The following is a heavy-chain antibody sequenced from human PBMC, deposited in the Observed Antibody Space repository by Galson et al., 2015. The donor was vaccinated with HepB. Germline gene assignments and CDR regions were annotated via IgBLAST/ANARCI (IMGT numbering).Heavy chain of an antibody. CDR3: AREGCSGGSCYSGANQGYFDY. CDR1: GFTFSSYG. V-gene: IGHV3-30*03. Sequence: SLRLSCAASGFTFSSYGMHWVRQAPGKGLEWVAVISYDGSNKYYADSVKGRFTISRDNSKNTLYLQMNSLRAEDTAVYYCAREGCSGGSCYSGANQGYFDYWGQGTLVTVSS. J-gene: IGHJ4*02. CDR2: ISYDGSNK. D-gene: IGHD2-15*01.